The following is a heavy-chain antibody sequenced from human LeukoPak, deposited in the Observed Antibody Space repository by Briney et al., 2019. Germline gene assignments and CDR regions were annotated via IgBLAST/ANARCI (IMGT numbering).Heavy chain of an antibody. V-gene: IGHV4-39*01. J-gene: IGHJ4*02. D-gene: IGHD3-3*01. Sequence: SETLSLTCTVSGGSISSSSYYWGWIRQPPGKGLEWIGSIYYSGSTYYNPSLKSRVTTSVDTSKNQFSLKLSSVTAADTAVYYCARQWGHYDFWSGYQYYFDYWGQGTLVTVSS. CDR2: IYYSGST. CDR3: ARQWGHYDFWSGYQYYFDY. CDR1: GGSISSSSYY.